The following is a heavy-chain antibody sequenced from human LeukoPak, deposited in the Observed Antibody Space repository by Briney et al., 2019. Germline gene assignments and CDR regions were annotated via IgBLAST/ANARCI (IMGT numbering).Heavy chain of an antibody. CDR3: ARPLLGSGVWN. J-gene: IGHJ4*02. CDR1: GYNFTSYW. D-gene: IGHD6-25*01. V-gene: IGHV5-51*01. Sequence: GGSLKISCKGSGYNFTSYWIGWGRQMPGKGLEWMGIIYPGDSDTRYSASFQGQVTISPDKSISTAYLQWSRLTASDTAMYYCARPLLGSGVWNWGQGTLVTVSS. CDR2: IYPGDSDT.